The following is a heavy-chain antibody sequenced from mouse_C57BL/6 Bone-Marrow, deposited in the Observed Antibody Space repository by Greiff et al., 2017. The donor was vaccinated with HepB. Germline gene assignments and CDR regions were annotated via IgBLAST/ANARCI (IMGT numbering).Heavy chain of an antibody. V-gene: IGHV2-5*01. CDR2: IWRGGST. J-gene: IGHJ4*01. Sequence: VQLKESGPGLVQPSQSLSITCTVSGFSLTSYGVHWVRQSPGKGLEWLGVIWRGGSTDYNAAFMSRLSITKDNSKSQVFFKMNSLQADDTAIYYCAKNEGYPLYYAMDYWGKGTSVTVSS. D-gene: IGHD2-3*01. CDR1: GFSLTSYG. CDR3: AKNEGYPLYYAMDY.